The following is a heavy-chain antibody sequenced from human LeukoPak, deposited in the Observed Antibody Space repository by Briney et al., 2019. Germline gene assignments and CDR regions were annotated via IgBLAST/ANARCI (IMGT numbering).Heavy chain of an antibody. CDR2: IWFDGSNK. D-gene: IGHD3-22*01. V-gene: IGHV3-33*01. CDR3: ARGGFNDKGAFDM. J-gene: IGHJ3*02. CDR1: GFTFSSYG. Sequence: GGSLRLSCAASGFTFSSYGMHWVRQAPGKGLEWVALIWFDGSNKYYAGSVKGRFTISRDNSKNTLYLQMNSLRAEDTAVYYCARGGFNDKGAFDMWGQGTLVTVSS.